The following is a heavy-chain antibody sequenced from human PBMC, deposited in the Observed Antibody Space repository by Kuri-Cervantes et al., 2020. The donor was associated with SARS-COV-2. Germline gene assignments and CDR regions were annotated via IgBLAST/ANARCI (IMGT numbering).Heavy chain of an antibody. V-gene: IGHV3-30*03. CDR3: ATGREGFHDF. Sequence: GGSLRLSCSASGFNFSRSDMHWVRQAPGKGLEWVAVISYNGKKKRCMASGKGRFTISRDNSQNTLYLQMQRLRSEDAGMYYCATGREGFHDFWGQGTLVTVSS. CDR1: GFNFSRSD. J-gene: IGHJ4*02. CDR2: ISYNGKKK.